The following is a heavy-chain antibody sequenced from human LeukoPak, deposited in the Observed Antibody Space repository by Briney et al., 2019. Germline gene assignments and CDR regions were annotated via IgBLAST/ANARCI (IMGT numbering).Heavy chain of an antibody. CDR1: GYTFTSYY. CDR2: INPSGGST. CDR3: ARDPTSSATVAGDPYYYYYMDV. V-gene: IGHV1-46*01. Sequence: ASVKVSCKACGYTFTSYYMHWVRQAPGHGLEWMGIINPSGGSTSYAQKFQGRVTMTRDTSTRTVYMELSSLRSEGTAVYYCARDPTSSATVAGDPYYYYYMDVWGKGTTVTVSS. J-gene: IGHJ6*03. D-gene: IGHD6-19*01.